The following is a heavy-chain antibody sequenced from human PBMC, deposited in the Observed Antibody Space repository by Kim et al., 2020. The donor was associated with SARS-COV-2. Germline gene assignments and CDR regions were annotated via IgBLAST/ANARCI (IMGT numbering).Heavy chain of an antibody. Sequence: ASVKVSCKASGYTFTSYDINWVRQATGQGLEWMGWMNPNSGNTGYAQKFQGRVTMTRNTSISTAYMELSSLRSEDTAVYYCARVTVKHKKYGAYYYYYYMDVWGKGTTVTVSS. CDR1: GYTFTSYD. V-gene: IGHV1-8*01. D-gene: IGHD4-17*01. J-gene: IGHJ6*03. CDR2: MNPNSGNT. CDR3: ARVTVKHKKYGAYYYYYYMDV.